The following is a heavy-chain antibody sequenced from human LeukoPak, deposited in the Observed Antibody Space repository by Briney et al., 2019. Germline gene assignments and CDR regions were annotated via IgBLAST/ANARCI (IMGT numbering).Heavy chain of an antibody. Sequence: ASVKVSCKASGYTFSNYYLHWVRQAPGQGLEWMGLINPTAGNTYYAQKFQGRVTMTRNTSISTAYMELSSLRSEDTAVYYCARGLVTTRGWGFDYWGQGTLVTVSS. J-gene: IGHJ4*02. CDR3: ARGLVTTRGWGFDY. CDR2: INPTAGNT. CDR1: GYTFSNYY. V-gene: IGHV1-46*01. D-gene: IGHD4-17*01.